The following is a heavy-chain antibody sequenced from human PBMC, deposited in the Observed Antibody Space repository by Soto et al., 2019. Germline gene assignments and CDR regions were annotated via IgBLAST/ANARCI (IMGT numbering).Heavy chain of an antibody. CDR2: ISGSGGST. V-gene: IGHV3-23*01. J-gene: IGHJ4*02. D-gene: IGHD1-26*01. Sequence: GGSLRLSCAASGFTFSSYAMSWVRQAPGKGLEWVSAISGSGGSTYYADSVKGRFTISRDNSKNTLYLQMNSLRAEDTAVYYCANVEKWEHHFDYWGQGTLVTVSS. CDR1: GFTFSSYA. CDR3: ANVEKWEHHFDY.